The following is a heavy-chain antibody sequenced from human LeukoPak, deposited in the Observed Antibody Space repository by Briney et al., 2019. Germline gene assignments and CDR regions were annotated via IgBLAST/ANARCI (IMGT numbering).Heavy chain of an antibody. V-gene: IGHV1-46*03. D-gene: IGHD5-12*01. CDR1: GYTFTSYY. Sequence: GASVKVSCKASGYTFTSYYMHWLRQAPGQGLEWMGIIDPSGGSTSYAQKFQGRVTMTRDTSTSTVYMELSSLRSEDTAVYYCARDQSGYSGYDYWGQGTLVTVSS. J-gene: IGHJ4*02. CDR2: IDPSGGST. CDR3: ARDQSGYSGYDY.